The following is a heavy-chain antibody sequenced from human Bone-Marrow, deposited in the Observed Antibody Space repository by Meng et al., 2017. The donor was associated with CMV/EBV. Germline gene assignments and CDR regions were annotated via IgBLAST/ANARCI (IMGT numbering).Heavy chain of an antibody. D-gene: IGHD3-22*01. Sequence: ASVKVSCKGSGYTFTGYYMHWVRQAPEQGLEWMGWISPNSGATNYAQKLQGRVTMTRDTSITTAYMELSRLRSDATALYFCARFNALFYENSCHYYDLWGQGTLVTVSS. CDR1: GYTFTGYY. V-gene: IGHV1-2*02. J-gene: IGHJ5*02. CDR3: ARFNALFYENSCHYYDL. CDR2: ISPNSGAT.